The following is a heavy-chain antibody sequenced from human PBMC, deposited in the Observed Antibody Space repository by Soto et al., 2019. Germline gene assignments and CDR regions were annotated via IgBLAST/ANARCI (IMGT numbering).Heavy chain of an antibody. J-gene: IGHJ4*02. CDR1: GFTFSTYG. CDR3: AAYSGNYWNQFDY. V-gene: IGHV3-30*03. CDR2: ISYDGTNK. Sequence: QVQLVESGGGVVQPGRSLRLSCAASGFTFSTYGMHWVRQAPGKGLEWVALISYDGTNKYYGDSVKGRFTISRDNPKNTLYLQMNSLRPEDTAVYYCAAYSGNYWNQFDYWGLGTLVTVSS. D-gene: IGHD1-26*01.